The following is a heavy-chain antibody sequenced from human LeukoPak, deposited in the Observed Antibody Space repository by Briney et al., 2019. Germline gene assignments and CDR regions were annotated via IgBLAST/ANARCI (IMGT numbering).Heavy chain of an antibody. Sequence: GGSLRLSCAASGFTFSTYAAHWVRQAPGRGLEWVAVISYDGSDEYYADSVKGRFTISRDNSKNTLYLQMNSLRAEDTAVYYCARDRHYYGSGSYTMDVWGKGTTVTVSS. CDR2: ISYDGSDE. CDR1: GFTFSTYA. D-gene: IGHD3-10*01. J-gene: IGHJ6*03. V-gene: IGHV3-30*04. CDR3: ARDRHYYGSGSYTMDV.